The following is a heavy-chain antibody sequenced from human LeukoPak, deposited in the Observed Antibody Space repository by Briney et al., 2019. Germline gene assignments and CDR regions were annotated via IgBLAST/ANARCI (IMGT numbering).Heavy chain of an antibody. CDR1: GGSISSYY. CDR2: IYGSGSA. CDR3: ASGLVRSRSISNHYYFDY. J-gene: IGHJ4*02. D-gene: IGHD3-10*01. Sequence: SQTLSLTCTVSGGSISSYYWSWIRQPAGKGLEWIGRIYGSGSANYNLSLKSRVTMSVDTSKNQFSLKLSSVTAADTAVYYCASGLVRSRSISNHYYFDYWGQGTLVTVSS. V-gene: IGHV4-4*07.